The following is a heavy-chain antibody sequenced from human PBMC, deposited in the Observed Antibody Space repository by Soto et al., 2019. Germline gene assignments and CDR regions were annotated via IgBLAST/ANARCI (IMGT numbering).Heavy chain of an antibody. CDR2: IRSKYFSGTA. D-gene: IGHD3-16*01. Sequence: EVQLVESGENLVEPGRSLRLSCTASGFTFGDYAMSWVRQAPGEGLEWVGFIRSKYFSGTAEYAASVKGRFTISRDDSNGVAYLQMNSLKSEDTAVYYCARAVLGSSTIMKGFLDNWGQGALVTVSS. V-gene: IGHV3-49*04. CDR1: GFTFGDYA. J-gene: IGHJ4*02. CDR3: ARAVLGSSTIMKGFLDN.